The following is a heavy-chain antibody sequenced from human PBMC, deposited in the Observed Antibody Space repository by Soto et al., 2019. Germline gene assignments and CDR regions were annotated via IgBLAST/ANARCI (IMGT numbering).Heavy chain of an antibody. CDR2: ISSNGGST. Sequence: GGSLRLSCSASGFTFSSYAMHWVRQAPGKGLEYVSAISSNGGSTYYADSVKGRFTISRDNSKNTLYLQMSSLRAEDTAVYYFVKGAHDYGESFLNYYYGMDVWGQGTTVTVSS. CDR1: GFTFSSYA. J-gene: IGHJ6*02. D-gene: IGHD4-17*01. V-gene: IGHV3-64D*06. CDR3: VKGAHDYGESFLNYYYGMDV.